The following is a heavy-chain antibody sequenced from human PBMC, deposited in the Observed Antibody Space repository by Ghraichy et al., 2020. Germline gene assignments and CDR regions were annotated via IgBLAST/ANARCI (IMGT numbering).Heavy chain of an antibody. CDR3: AKDMKSSGWSPPGDY. Sequence: GGSLRLSCAASGFIFDDYAMHWVRQAPGKGLEWVSGISWNSGSLGYADSVKGRFTISRDNAKNSLYLQINSLRAEDTALYYCAKDMKSSGWSPPGDYWGQGTLVTVSS. CDR1: GFIFDDYA. CDR2: ISWNSGSL. J-gene: IGHJ4*02. V-gene: IGHV3-9*01. D-gene: IGHD6-19*01.